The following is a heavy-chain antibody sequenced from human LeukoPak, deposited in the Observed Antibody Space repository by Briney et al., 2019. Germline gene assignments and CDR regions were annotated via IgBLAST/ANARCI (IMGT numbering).Heavy chain of an antibody. J-gene: IGHJ4*02. CDR1: GGSISSYY. V-gene: IGHV4-59*01. D-gene: IGHD5-12*01. CDR3: ARDGYSGNDGL. Sequence: RTSETLSLTCTVSGGSISSYYWSWIRQPPGKGLEWIGYIYHSGSTNYNPSLKSRVTISVDTSKNQFSLKLSSVTAADTAVYYCARDGYSGNDGLWGQGTLVTVPS. CDR2: IYHSGST.